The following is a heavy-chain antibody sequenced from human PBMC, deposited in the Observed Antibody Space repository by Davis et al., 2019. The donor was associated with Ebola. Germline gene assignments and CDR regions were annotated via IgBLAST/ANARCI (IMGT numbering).Heavy chain of an antibody. Sequence: PGGSLRLSCAASGFTFSSYSMNWVRQAPGQGLEWVSSITSSYTYIYYADSVKGRFTISRDNAKNSLYLQMNSLRAEDTAVYFCARDSGYISSIPYFDYWGQGALVTVSS. D-gene: IGHD6-13*01. CDR3: ARDSGYISSIPYFDY. V-gene: IGHV3-21*01. J-gene: IGHJ4*02. CDR2: ITSSYTYI. CDR1: GFTFSSYS.